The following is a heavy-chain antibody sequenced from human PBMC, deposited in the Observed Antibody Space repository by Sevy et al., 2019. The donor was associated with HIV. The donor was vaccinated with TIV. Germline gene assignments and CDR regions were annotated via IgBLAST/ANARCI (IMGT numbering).Heavy chain of an antibody. CDR3: TRGDCGGDCSPHWFDP. CDR1: GYTFTNYH. D-gene: IGHD2-21*01. CDR2: INPSAGST. J-gene: IGHJ5*02. Sequence: ASVKVSCKASGYTFTNYHMHWVRQAPGQGLEWMGIINPSAGSTRYAQKFQGRVTMTRDTSTSTVYMELSSLRSEDTAVYFCTRGDCGGDCSPHWFDPWGQGSLVTVSP. V-gene: IGHV1-46*03.